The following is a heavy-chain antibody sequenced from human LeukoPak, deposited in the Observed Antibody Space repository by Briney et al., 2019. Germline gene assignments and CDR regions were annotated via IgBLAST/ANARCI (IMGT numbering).Heavy chain of an antibody. CDR1: GFTFRNYW. Sequence: GGSLRLSCAASGFTFRNYWMHWVRQVPGKGLVWVSRVNGDGRGTVYADSVKGRFTISRDNARNTVHLQMNSLRAEDTAVYYCVRDTRDDYNYVRCDPCGQGTRVTVSS. CDR3: VRDTRDDYNYVRCDP. V-gene: IGHV3-74*01. CDR2: VNGDGRGT. D-gene: IGHD5-24*01. J-gene: IGHJ5*02.